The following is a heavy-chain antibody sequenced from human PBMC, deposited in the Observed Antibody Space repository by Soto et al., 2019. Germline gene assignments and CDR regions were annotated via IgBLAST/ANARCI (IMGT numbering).Heavy chain of an antibody. CDR2: IIPIFGTA. D-gene: IGHD1-26*01. J-gene: IGHJ1*01. Sequence: QVQLVQSGAEVKKPGSSVKVSCKASGGTFSSYAISWVRQAPGQGLEWMGGIIPIFGTANYAQKFQGRVRIPADESRSTASKELSSLRTEDTAVYYGARGGGGSFVPFQHWGQGTLVTVSS. CDR1: GGTFSSYA. CDR3: ARGGGGSFVPFQH. V-gene: IGHV1-69*01.